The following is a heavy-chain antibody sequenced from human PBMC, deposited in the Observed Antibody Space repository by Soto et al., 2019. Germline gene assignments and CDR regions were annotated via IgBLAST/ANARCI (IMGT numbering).Heavy chain of an antibody. CDR2: IWYDGSNK. Sequence: GGSLRLSCAASGFTFSSYGMHWVRQAPGKGLEWVAVIWYDGSNKYYADSVKGRFTISRDNSKNTLYLQMNSLGAEDTAVYSCARSSVAIIVATTYFDYWGQGTLVTVSS. J-gene: IGHJ4*02. V-gene: IGHV3-33*01. D-gene: IGHD5-12*01. CDR1: GFTFSSYG. CDR3: ARSSVAIIVATTYFDY.